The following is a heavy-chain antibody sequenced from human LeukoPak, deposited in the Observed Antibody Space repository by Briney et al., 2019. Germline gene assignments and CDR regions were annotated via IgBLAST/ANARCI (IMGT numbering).Heavy chain of an antibody. Sequence: GESLKISCKDSGHSFTNYWFGWVRQMPGKGLEWMGIIYPRDSDTRYSPSFQGQVTISADKSISTAYLQWSSLKASDTAMYYCARQYDFWSDRNWFDPWGQGTLVTVSS. V-gene: IGHV5-51*01. CDR3: ARQYDFWSDRNWFDP. CDR2: IYPRDSDT. CDR1: GHSFTNYW. D-gene: IGHD3-3*01. J-gene: IGHJ5*02.